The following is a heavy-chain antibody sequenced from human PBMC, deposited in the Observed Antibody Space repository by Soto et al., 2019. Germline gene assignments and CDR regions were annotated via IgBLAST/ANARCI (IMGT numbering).Heavy chain of an antibody. CDR2: ISSSNNYI. D-gene: IGHD1-20*01. CDR3: ARGIGGTLYNWNYYYYMDV. J-gene: IGHJ6*03. V-gene: IGHV3-11*06. CDR1: GFTFSDYY. Sequence: PGGSLRLSCAASGFTFSDYYMSWIRQAPGKGLEWVTFISSSNNYIQYADSVKGRFTVSRDNAKNQFSLQLNSVTPEDTAVYYCARGIGGTLYNWNYYYYMDVWGKGTTVTVSS.